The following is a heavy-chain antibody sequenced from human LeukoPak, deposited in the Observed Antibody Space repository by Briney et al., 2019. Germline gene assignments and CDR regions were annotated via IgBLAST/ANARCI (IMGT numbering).Heavy chain of an antibody. J-gene: IGHJ6*02. CDR2: ISGSGGST. D-gene: IGHD3-9*01. Sequence: GGSLRLSCAASGFTFSSYSMTWVRQAPGKGLEWVSAISGSGGSTYYADSVKGRFTISRDNSKNTLYLQMNSLRAVDTAVYYCAKDSFDRTSYYYYGMDVWGQGTTVTISS. CDR1: GFTFSSYS. CDR3: AKDSFDRTSYYYYGMDV. V-gene: IGHV3-23*01.